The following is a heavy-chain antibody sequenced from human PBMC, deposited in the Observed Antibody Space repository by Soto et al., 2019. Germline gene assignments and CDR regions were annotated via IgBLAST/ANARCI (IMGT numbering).Heavy chain of an antibody. CDR3: ARGRYALGV. CDR2: ITSGGTVF. Sequence: GGSLRLSCAASGFNVGDYEMNWVRQAPGKGLEWISMITSGGTVFYYADSVRGRFAISRDDTENSLYLQMDSLRVENTALYYCARGRYALGVWGQGTTVTVSS. J-gene: IGHJ6*02. CDR1: GFNVGDYE. V-gene: IGHV3-48*03. D-gene: IGHD3-9*01.